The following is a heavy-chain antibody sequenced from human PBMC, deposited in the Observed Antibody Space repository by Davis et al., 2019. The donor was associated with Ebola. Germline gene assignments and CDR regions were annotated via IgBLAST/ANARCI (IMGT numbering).Heavy chain of an antibody. Sequence: SETLSLTCTVSGGSLSNSHYYWGWIRQPPGKGLEWIGSIYYSGSTYYNPSLKSRVTLSIDTSKNQFSLKLSSVTAADTAVYYCARVKAYNWNYNWFDPWGQGTLVTVSS. D-gene: IGHD1-7*01. CDR1: GGSLSNSHYY. J-gene: IGHJ5*02. V-gene: IGHV4-39*01. CDR3: ARVKAYNWNYNWFDP. CDR2: IYYSGST.